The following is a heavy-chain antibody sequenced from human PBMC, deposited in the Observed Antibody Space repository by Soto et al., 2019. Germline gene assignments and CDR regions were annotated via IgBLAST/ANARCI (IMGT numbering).Heavy chain of an antibody. D-gene: IGHD3-22*01. CDR3: VRGFYAGTGYYYHYFHH. Sequence: QVQLVQSGAEVKKPGSSVKVSCKASGGTFRTESINWVRQAPGKGLEWMGGIIPVFETSKYSPRFQGRVTITADESASTAYMELTSLRSEDTAVYYCVRGFYAGTGYYYHYFHHWGQGTLVTVSS. V-gene: IGHV1-69*12. CDR1: GGTFRTES. CDR2: IIPVFETS. J-gene: IGHJ1*01.